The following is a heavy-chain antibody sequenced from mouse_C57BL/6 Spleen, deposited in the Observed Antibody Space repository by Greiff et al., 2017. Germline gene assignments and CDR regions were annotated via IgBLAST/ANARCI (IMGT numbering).Heavy chain of an antibody. D-gene: IGHD3-2*02. CDR2: ISSGGSYT. V-gene: IGHV5-6*01. CDR1: GFTFSSYG. CDR3: ARPQTAQATPAWFAY. J-gene: IGHJ3*01. Sequence: EVQRVESGGDLVKPGGSLKLSCAASGFTFSSYGMSWVRQTPDKRLEWVATISSGGSYTYYPDSVKGRFTISRDNAKNTLYLQMSSLKSEDTAMYYCARPQTAQATPAWFAYWGQGTLVTVSA.